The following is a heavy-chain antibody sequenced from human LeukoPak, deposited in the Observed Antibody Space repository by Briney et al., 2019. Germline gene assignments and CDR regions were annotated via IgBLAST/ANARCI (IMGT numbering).Heavy chain of an antibody. V-gene: IGHV4-59*01. D-gene: IGHD1-26*01. J-gene: IGHJ3*02. Sequence: PSETLSLTCTVSGGSISSYYWSWIRQPPGKGLEWIGYIYYSGSTNYNPSHKSRVTISVDTSKNQFSLKLSSVTAADTAVYYCARDEGRGSYSVHHAFDIWGQGTMVTVSS. CDR3: ARDEGRGSYSVHHAFDI. CDR1: GGSISSYY. CDR2: IYYSGST.